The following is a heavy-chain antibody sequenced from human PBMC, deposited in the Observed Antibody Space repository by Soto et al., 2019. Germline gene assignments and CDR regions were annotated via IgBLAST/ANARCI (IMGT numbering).Heavy chain of an antibody. CDR2: MSPNSGNT. CDR1: GYTFASYD. CDR3: ARSWPGDGGYDF. V-gene: IGHV1-8*01. Sequence: QVQLVQSGAEVKKPGAPVKVSCKASGYTFASYDINWVRQATGQGLEWMGWMSPNSGNTGYAQKFQGRVSMTRDTSTSTAYMELSSLSPEDTAVYYGARSWPGDGGYDFWGQGTLVTVSS. J-gene: IGHJ4*02. D-gene: IGHD5-12*01.